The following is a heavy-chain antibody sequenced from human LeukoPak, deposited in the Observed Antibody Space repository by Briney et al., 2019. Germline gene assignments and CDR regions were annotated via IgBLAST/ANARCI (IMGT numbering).Heavy chain of an antibody. V-gene: IGHV3-30*02. Sequence: GGSLRLSCAASGFTFSSYGMHWVRQAPGKGLEWVAFIRYDGSNKYYADSVKGRFTISRDNSKNTLYLQMNSLRAEDTAVYYCAKDKGSSSIDYYMDVWGKGTTVTVSS. CDR1: GFTFSSYG. CDR2: IRYDGSNK. J-gene: IGHJ6*03. D-gene: IGHD6-6*01. CDR3: AKDKGSSSIDYYMDV.